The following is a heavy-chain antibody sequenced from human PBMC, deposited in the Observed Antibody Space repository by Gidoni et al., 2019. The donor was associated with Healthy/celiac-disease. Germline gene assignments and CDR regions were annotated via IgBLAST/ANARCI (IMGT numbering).Heavy chain of an antibody. Sequence: QVQLQESGPGLVKPSETLSLTCTVSGGSISSYYWSWIRQPAGKGLEWIGRIYTSGSTNYNPSLKSRVTMSVDTSKNQFSLKLSSVTAADTAVYYCARETITIFGVVIGPGGAFDIWGQGTMVTVSS. D-gene: IGHD3-3*01. J-gene: IGHJ3*02. CDR2: IYTSGST. V-gene: IGHV4-4*07. CDR3: ARETITIFGVVIGPGGAFDI. CDR1: GGSISSYY.